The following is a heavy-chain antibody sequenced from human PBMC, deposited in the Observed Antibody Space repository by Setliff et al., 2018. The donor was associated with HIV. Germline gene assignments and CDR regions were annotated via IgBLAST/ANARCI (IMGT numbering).Heavy chain of an antibody. Sequence: SETLSLTCAVYGGSFSGYFWTWIRQPPQKRLEWIGEINHSENTNYNPSLKSRVTISVDKSKNQFSLKVTSVTAADTAVYYCASGDNFWSGSYYWGQGTLVTVSS. V-gene: IGHV4-34*01. D-gene: IGHD3-3*01. CDR1: GGSFSGYF. CDR2: INHSENT. CDR3: ASGDNFWSGSYY. J-gene: IGHJ4*02.